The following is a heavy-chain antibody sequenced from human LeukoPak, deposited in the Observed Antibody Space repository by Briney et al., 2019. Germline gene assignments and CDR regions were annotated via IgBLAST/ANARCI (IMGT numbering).Heavy chain of an antibody. D-gene: IGHD2-15*01. CDR2: IYTSGST. CDR3: ARGPTDCSGGSCYYYYYYGMDV. J-gene: IGHJ6*02. Sequence: SETLSLTCTVSGGSISSYYWSWIRQPAGKGLEWIGRIYTSGSTNYNPSLKSRVTMSVDTSKNQFSLKLSSVTAADTAVYYCARGPTDCSGGSCYYYYYYGMDVWGQGTTVTVSS. V-gene: IGHV4-4*07. CDR1: GGSISSYY.